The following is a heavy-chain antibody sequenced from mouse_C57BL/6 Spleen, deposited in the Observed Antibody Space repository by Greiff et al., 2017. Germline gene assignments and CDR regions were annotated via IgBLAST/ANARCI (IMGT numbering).Heavy chain of an antibody. V-gene: IGHV3-6*01. CDR2: ISYDGGN. CDR3: ARDRMVTTVVATSPHWYFDG. Sequence: DVQLQESGPGLVKPSPSLSLTCSVTGYSITSGYYWSWIRQFPGNKLEWVGYISYDGGNNYNPSLKNRISITRDTSKNQFFLKLNSVTTEDTATYYCARDRMVTTVVATSPHWYFDGGGTGTTVTVSS. CDR1: GYSITSGYY. J-gene: IGHJ1*03. D-gene: IGHD1-1*01.